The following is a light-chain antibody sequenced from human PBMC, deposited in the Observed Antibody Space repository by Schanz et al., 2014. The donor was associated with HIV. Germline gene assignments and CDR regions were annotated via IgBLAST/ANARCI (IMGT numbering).Light chain of an antibody. CDR3: QQSYSTPHT. CDR1: QDISSW. J-gene: IGKJ2*01. V-gene: IGKV1-39*01. CDR2: AAS. Sequence: DIQMTQSPSTLSASVGDRISITCRASQDISSWLTWYQHKPGKAPKLLISAASSLQSGVPSRFSGSGSGTDFTLTISSLQPEDFATYYCQQSYSTPHTFGQGTKLEIK.